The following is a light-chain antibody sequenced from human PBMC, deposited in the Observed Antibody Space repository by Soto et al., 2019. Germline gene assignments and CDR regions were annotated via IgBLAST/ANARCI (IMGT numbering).Light chain of an antibody. Sequence: DIVMTQSPDSLAVSLGERATINCKSSQSVLYSSNNKNYLAWYQQKPGQPPKLLIYWASTRESGVPDRFSGSGSGTEFTLTISNLQAEDVAVSYCQQYYSTPGTFGGGTKVEIK. CDR1: QSVLYSSNNKNY. CDR3: QQYYSTPGT. J-gene: IGKJ4*01. V-gene: IGKV4-1*01. CDR2: WAS.